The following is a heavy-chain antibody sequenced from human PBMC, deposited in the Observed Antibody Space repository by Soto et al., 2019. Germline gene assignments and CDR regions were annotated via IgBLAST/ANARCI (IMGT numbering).Heavy chain of an antibody. J-gene: IGHJ4*02. Sequence: PGGSLRLSCAASGFTFSRDGMSWVRQAPGKGLEWVSLITDNGGSTYYADSVKGRFTISRDNTKNTLFLQMNSLRAEDTAVYYCAKERAPTTALDYWGQGALVAVSS. CDR1: GFTFSRDG. CDR2: ITDNGGST. D-gene: IGHD5-12*01. V-gene: IGHV3-23*01. CDR3: AKERAPTTALDY.